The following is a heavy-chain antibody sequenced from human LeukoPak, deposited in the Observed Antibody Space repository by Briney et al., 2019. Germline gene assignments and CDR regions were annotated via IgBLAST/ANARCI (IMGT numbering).Heavy chain of an antibody. D-gene: IGHD2-2*02. J-gene: IGHJ4*02. Sequence: APVKVSCKASGGTFSSYAISWVRQAPGQGLEWMGGIIPIFGTANYAQKFQGRVTITADESTSTAYMELSSLRSEDTAVYYCARAGEYQLLYDYWGQGTLVTVSS. CDR1: GGTFSSYA. CDR3: ARAGEYQLLYDY. CDR2: IIPIFGTA. V-gene: IGHV1-69*13.